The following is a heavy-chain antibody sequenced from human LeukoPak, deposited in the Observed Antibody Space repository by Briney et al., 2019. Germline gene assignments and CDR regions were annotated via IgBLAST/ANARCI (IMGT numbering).Heavy chain of an antibody. CDR3: ASPPRELLGGYGMDV. CDR1: GYSFTSYW. Sequence: GESLKISRKGSGYSFTSYWIGWVRQMPGKGLEWMGIIYPGDSDTRYSPSFQGQVTISADKSISTAYLQWSSLKASDTAMYYCASPPRELLGGYGMDVWGQGTTVTVSS. J-gene: IGHJ6*02. D-gene: IGHD1-26*01. CDR2: IYPGDSDT. V-gene: IGHV5-51*01.